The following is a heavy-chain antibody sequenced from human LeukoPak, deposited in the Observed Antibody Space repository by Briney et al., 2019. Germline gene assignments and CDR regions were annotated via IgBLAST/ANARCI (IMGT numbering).Heavy chain of an antibody. V-gene: IGHV4-34*01. CDR3: AREYTLYRSGWFLDY. D-gene: IGHD6-19*01. Sequence: SETLSLTCAVYGGSFSGYYWGWIRQPPGKGLEWIGSIDYGGSTYYNPSLKSRATISIDRSKNQFSLKLSSVTAADTAVYYCAREYTLYRSGWFLDYWGQGTGVTVSS. CDR1: GGSFSGYY. CDR2: IDYGGST. J-gene: IGHJ4*02.